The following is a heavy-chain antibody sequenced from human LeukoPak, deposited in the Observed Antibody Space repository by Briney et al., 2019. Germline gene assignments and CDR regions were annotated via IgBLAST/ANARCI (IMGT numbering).Heavy chain of an antibody. Sequence: PSQTLSLTCAVYGGSFSGYYWSWIRQPPGQGLEWIGELNHSGSTNYNPSLKSRVTISVDTSKNQFSLKLSSVTAADTAVYYCARVKQGTHYDFCSGYYYYFDYWGQGTLVTVSS. CDR1: GGSFSGYY. V-gene: IGHV4-34*01. CDR2: LNHSGST. J-gene: IGHJ4*02. CDR3: ARVKQGTHYDFCSGYYYYFDY. D-gene: IGHD3-3*01.